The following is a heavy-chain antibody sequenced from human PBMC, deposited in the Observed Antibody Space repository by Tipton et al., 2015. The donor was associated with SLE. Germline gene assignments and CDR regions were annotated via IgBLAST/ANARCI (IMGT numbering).Heavy chain of an antibody. V-gene: IGHV3-53*04. J-gene: IGHJ6*03. D-gene: IGHD3-16*01. CDR1: GFTVSSNY. Sequence: SLRLSCAASGFTVSSNYMSWVRQAPGKGLEWVSVIYSGGSTYYADSVKGRFTISRHNSKNTVYLQMNSLRAEDTAVYYCARGVSGYFHYCYMDVWGKGTTVTISS. CDR2: IYSGGST. CDR3: ARGVSGYFHYCYMDV.